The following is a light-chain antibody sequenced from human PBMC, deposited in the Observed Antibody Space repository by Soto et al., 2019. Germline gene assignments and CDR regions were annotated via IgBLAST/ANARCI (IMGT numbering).Light chain of an antibody. CDR1: QSISSY. V-gene: IGKV3-11*01. J-gene: IGKJ4*01. Sequence: EVVLTQSPVTLTLSPGERATLSCRASQSISSYLAWYQQKPGQAPRLLIYDASNRATDIPARFSGGGSGTDFTLTISSLEPEDFAVYYCQQRGNWPLTFGGGTKVEIK. CDR3: QQRGNWPLT. CDR2: DAS.